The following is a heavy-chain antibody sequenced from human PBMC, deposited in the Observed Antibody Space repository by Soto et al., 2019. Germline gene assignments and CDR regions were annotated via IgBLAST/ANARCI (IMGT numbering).Heavy chain of an antibody. CDR1: GFSFSNYG. CDR2: IWYDGSNK. Sequence: QVQLVESGGGVVQPGRSLRLSCAGSGFSFSNYGMHWVRQAPGKGLEWVALIWYDGSNKYYADSVKGRFTISRDNSKNTVYLQMSSLRNEDTAVYYCARDPRVETTLMAVFQGWGQGTLVTVSS. J-gene: IGHJ1*01. D-gene: IGHD3-3*01. CDR3: ARDPRVETTLMAVFQG. V-gene: IGHV3-33*01.